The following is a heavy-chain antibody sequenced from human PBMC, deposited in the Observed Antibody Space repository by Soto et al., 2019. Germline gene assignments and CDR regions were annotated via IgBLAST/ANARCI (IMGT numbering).Heavy chain of an antibody. D-gene: IGHD6-19*01. CDR2: ISSSSSYI. CDR3: ARGNGWYEY. Sequence: EVQLVESGGGLVKPGGSLRLSCAASGFTFSSYSMNWVRQAPGKGLEWVSSISSSSSYIYYADSVKGRFTISRDNAKNSLYMQMSSVRAEGTAVYYCARGNGWYEYWGQGTLVTVSA. J-gene: IGHJ4*02. CDR1: GFTFSSYS. V-gene: IGHV3-21*01.